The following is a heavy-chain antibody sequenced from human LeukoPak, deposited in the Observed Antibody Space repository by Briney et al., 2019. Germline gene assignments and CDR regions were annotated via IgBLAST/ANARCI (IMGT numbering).Heavy chain of an antibody. CDR3: AKDSISRGWIDAFDI. CDR2: IRYDGSNK. Sequence: GGSLRLSCGASGFTFSSYGVHWVRRARGKGLVWVAFIRYDGSNKYYVDSVKGRFTISRDNSKNTLYLQMNSLRAEDTAVYYCAKDSISRGWIDAFDIWGQGTMVTVSS. D-gene: IGHD6-19*01. J-gene: IGHJ3*02. CDR1: GFTFSSYG. V-gene: IGHV3-30*02.